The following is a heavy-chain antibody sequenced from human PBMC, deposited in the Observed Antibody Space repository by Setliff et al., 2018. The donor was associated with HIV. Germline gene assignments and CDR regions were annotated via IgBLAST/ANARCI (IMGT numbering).Heavy chain of an antibody. V-gene: IGHV3-74*01. CDR1: GFTFNFYW. Sequence: GSLRLSCAASGFTFNFYWMHWVRLDPGRGLVWVSSINTDGFTTRYADSVKGRFTISRDNAKSTVYLQMNSLRPEDTAVYYCAKDPTSHWGYYMDVWGNGTTVTVSS. CDR3: AKDPTSHWGYYMDV. CDR2: INTDGFTT. D-gene: IGHD7-27*01. J-gene: IGHJ6*03.